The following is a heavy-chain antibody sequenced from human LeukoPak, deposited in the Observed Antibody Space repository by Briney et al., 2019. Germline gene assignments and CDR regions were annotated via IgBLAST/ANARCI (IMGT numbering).Heavy chain of an antibody. Sequence: GESLRLSCAASGFTFSTYAMSWVRQAPGKGLEWVSAITGSGGSTYYADSVKGRFTISRDNSKNTLYLQMNSLRAEDTAVYYCAGDGSGSYYNGFDPWGQGTLVTVSS. CDR2: ITGSGGST. CDR3: AGDGSGSYYNGFDP. J-gene: IGHJ5*02. CDR1: GFTFSTYA. D-gene: IGHD3-10*01. V-gene: IGHV3-23*01.